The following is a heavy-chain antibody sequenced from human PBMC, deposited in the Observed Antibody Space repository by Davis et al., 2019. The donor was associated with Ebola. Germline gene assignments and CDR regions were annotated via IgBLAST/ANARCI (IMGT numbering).Heavy chain of an antibody. CDR3: ARGHNYAHEY. D-gene: IGHD4-11*01. V-gene: IGHV1-2*06. J-gene: IGHJ4*02. Sequence: ASVKVSCKVSGNSLNDFSMHWVRQAPGQGLEWLGRVILKSGATNYAQKFQGRVTMTRDTSISTVYMELSSLRYDDTADYYCARGHNYAHEYWGQGTLVTVSS. CDR1: GNSLNDFS. CDR2: VILKSGAT.